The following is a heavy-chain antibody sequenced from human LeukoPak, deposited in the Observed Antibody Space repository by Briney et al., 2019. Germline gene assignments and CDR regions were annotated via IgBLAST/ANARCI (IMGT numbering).Heavy chain of an antibody. V-gene: IGHV3-23*01. D-gene: IGHD5-18*01. Sequence: GGSLRLSCAASGFTFSSYSMNWVRQAPGKGLEWVSALRGADERTYYADLVKGRFTISRDLSKNTLSLQMNSLRAEDSALYYCARSTGYRNFDYWGQGTLVTVSS. J-gene: IGHJ4*02. CDR1: GFTFSSYS. CDR3: ARSTGYRNFDY. CDR2: LRGADERT.